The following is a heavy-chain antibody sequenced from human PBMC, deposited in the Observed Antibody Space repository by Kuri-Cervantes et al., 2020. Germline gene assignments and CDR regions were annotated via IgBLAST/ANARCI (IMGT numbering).Heavy chain of an antibody. CDR1: GGSISSSGYY. CDR2: LYYSGTT. J-gene: IGHJ6*03. V-gene: IGHV4-39*01. CDR3: ARGYYHMDV. Sequence: GSLRLSCTVYGGSISSSGYYWGWIRQPPGKGLEWIGSLYYSGTTYYNSSLKSRLTISVDTSKNQFSLKLSSVTAADTAVYYCARGYYHMDVWGEGTSVTVSS.